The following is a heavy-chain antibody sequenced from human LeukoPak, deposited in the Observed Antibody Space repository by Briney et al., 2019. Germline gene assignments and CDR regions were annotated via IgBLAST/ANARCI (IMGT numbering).Heavy chain of an antibody. J-gene: IGHJ6*03. D-gene: IGHD3-3*01. CDR1: GFTFSSYG. V-gene: IGHV3-30*02. CDR3: AKDFGRDTIFGVVSHYEYYMDV. Sequence: PGGSLRLSCAASGFTFSSYGMHWVRQAPSKGLEWVAFIRYDGSNKYYADSVKGRFTISRYNSKNTLYLQMNSLRAEDTAVYYCAKDFGRDTIFGVVSHYEYYMDVWGKGTTVTVSS. CDR2: IRYDGSNK.